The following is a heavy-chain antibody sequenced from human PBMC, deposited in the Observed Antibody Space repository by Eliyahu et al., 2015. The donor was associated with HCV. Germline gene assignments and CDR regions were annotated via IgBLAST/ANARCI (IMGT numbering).Heavy chain of an antibody. Sequence: QVQLQESGPGLVKPSETLSLTCTVSGXSISSXYWXWIRXPAGKGLEWIGHIYTSGXTNYNPSLKSRVTMSVDTSKNQFSLKLSSVTAADTAVYYCARGYSNYANWFDPWGQGTLVTVSS. CDR1: GXSISSXY. V-gene: IGHV4-4*07. CDR3: ARGYSNYANWFDP. J-gene: IGHJ5*02. CDR2: IYTSGXT. D-gene: IGHD4-11*01.